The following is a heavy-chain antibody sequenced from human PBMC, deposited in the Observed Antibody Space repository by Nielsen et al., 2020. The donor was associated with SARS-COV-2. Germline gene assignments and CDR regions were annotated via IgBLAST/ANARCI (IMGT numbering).Heavy chain of an antibody. Sequence: GRFTISRDNSKNTLFLQMNSLRPEDTAVYFCARVGPTRATATDYWGQGTLVTVS. CDR3: ARVGPTRATATDY. V-gene: IGHV3-30*01. D-gene: IGHD2-2*01. J-gene: IGHJ4*02.